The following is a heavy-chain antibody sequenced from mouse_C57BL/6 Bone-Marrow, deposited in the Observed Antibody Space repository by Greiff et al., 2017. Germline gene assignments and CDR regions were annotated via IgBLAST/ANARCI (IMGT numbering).Heavy chain of an antibody. CDR2: IYPSDSET. Sequence: QVQLQQPGAELVRPGSSVKLSCKASGYTFTSYWMDWVKQRPGQGLEWIGNIYPSDSETHYNQKFKDKATLTVDKSSSTAYMELRSLTSEDSAVYYCARSGYSNCYAMDYWGQGTSVTVSS. J-gene: IGHJ4*01. V-gene: IGHV1-61*01. D-gene: IGHD2-5*01. CDR3: ARSGYSNCYAMDY. CDR1: GYTFTSYW.